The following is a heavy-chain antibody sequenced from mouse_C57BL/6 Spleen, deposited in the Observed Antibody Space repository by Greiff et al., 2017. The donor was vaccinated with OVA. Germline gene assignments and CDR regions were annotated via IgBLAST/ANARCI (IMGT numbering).Heavy chain of an antibody. V-gene: IGHV3-6*01. CDR3: AREGIYYYGSSPLTGPMDY. Sequence: EVKLEESGPGLVKPSQSLSLTCSVTGYSITSGYYWNWIRQFPGNKLEWMGYISYDGSNNYNPSLKNRISITRDTSKNQFFLKLNSVTTEDTATDYCAREGIYYYGSSPLTGPMDYWGQGTSVTVSS. J-gene: IGHJ4*01. D-gene: IGHD1-1*01. CDR1: GYSITSGYY. CDR2: ISYDGSN.